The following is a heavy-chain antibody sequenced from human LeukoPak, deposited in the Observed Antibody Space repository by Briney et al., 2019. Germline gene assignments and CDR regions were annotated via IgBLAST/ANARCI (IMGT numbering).Heavy chain of an antibody. Sequence: SETLSLTCTVSGGSISSGSYYWSWIRQPAGKGLEWIGRIYTSGSTNYNPSLKSRVTISVDTSKNQFSLKLSSVTAADTAVYYCARVPPDYYDSSGYSEGLDYWGQGTLVTVSS. J-gene: IGHJ4*02. CDR2: IYTSGST. CDR1: GGSISSGSYY. D-gene: IGHD3-22*01. CDR3: ARVPPDYYDSSGYSEGLDY. V-gene: IGHV4-61*02.